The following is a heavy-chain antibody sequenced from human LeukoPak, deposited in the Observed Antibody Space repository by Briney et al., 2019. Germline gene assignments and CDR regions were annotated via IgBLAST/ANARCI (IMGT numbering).Heavy chain of an antibody. CDR3: ARVSNYDFWSGPTGSWFDP. CDR2: IYHSGST. Sequence: SETLSLTCTVSGYSISSGYYWGWIRQPPGKGLEWIGSIYHSGSTYYNPSLKSRVTISVDTSKNQFSLKLSSVTAADTAVYYCARVSNYDFWSGPTGSWFDPWGQGTLVAVSS. D-gene: IGHD3-3*01. CDR1: GYSISSGYY. V-gene: IGHV4-38-2*02. J-gene: IGHJ5*02.